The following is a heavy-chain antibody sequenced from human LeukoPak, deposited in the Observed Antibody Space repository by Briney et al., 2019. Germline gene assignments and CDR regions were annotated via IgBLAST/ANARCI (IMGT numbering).Heavy chain of an antibody. CDR3: ARDSGIVGATHDY. Sequence: GGSLRLSCAASGFTFSSYAMHWVRQASGKGLEWVGRIRSTANGYATAYAASVKGRFTISRDDSKNTAYLQMDSLKTEDTAVYYCARDSGIVGATHDYWGQGTLVTVSS. J-gene: IGHJ4*02. V-gene: IGHV3-73*01. CDR1: GFTFSSYA. CDR2: IRSTANGYAT. D-gene: IGHD1-26*01.